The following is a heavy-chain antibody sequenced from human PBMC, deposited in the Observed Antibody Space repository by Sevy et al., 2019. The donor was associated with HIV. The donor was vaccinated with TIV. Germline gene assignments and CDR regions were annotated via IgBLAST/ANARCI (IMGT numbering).Heavy chain of an antibody. V-gene: IGHV3-23*01. CDR3: AKDLAGSSLTLNYGMDV. Sequence: GGSLRLSCAASGFTFSSYAMSWVRQAPGKGLEWVSAISGSGGSTYYADSVKGRFTISRDNSKNTLYLQMNSLRAEDTAVYYCAKDLAGSSLTLNYGMDVWGQGTTVTVSS. CDR1: GFTFSSYA. CDR2: ISGSGGST. D-gene: IGHD3-10*01. J-gene: IGHJ6*02.